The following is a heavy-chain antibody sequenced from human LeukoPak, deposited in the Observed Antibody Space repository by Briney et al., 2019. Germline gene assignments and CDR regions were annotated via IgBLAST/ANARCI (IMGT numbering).Heavy chain of an antibody. Sequence: SETLSLTCTVSGGSISSSDYYWGWIRQPPGKGLEWIGTISYSGITYYNPSLKGRVTISVDTSKNQFSLKLSSVTAADTSVYYCARLRYFDSNSFYFDYWGQGTLV. CDR3: ARLRYFDSNSFYFDY. CDR1: GGSISSSDYY. J-gene: IGHJ4*02. V-gene: IGHV4-39*01. D-gene: IGHD3-9*01. CDR2: ISYSGIT.